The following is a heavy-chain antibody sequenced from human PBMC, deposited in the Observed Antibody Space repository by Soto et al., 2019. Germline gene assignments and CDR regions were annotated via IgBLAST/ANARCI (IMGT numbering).Heavy chain of an antibody. J-gene: IGHJ4*02. D-gene: IGHD6-13*01. CDR1: GFTFNRCA. Sequence: PGGSLRLSCGGSGFTFNRCAMSWFRQSPGKGLEWVSAIDENGGTTYYADSVQGRFTISRDNSKNTLYLQMNTLRVDDTAVYYCVKESYNSRTDFDCWGQGTLVTVSS. V-gene: IGHV3-23*01. CDR2: IDENGGTT. CDR3: VKESYNSRTDFDC.